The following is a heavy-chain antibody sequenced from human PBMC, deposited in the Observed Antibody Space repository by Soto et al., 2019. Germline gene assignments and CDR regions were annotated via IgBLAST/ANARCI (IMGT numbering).Heavy chain of an antibody. V-gene: IGHV4-4*02. D-gene: IGHD2-15*01. CDR3: ARAGAGYCSGGSCLDY. Sequence: SETLSLTCAVSGGSISSSNWWSWVRQPPGKGLEWIGEIYHSGSTNYNPSLKSRVTISVDKSKNQFSLKLSSVTAADTAVYYCARAGAGYCSGGSCLDYWGQGTLVTVSS. CDR1: GGSISSSNW. CDR2: IYHSGST. J-gene: IGHJ4*02.